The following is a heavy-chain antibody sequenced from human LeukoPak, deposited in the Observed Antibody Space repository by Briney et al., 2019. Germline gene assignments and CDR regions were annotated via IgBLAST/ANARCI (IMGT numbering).Heavy chain of an antibody. CDR3: ARRGEAMDPFDY. V-gene: IGHV5-51*01. CDR2: IYPGDSDT. D-gene: IGHD5-18*01. Sequence: GESLKIPCKDSGYSLTSYWIGWVRQMPGKGLEWMGIIYPGDSDTRYSPSFQGQVTISADKSINTAYLQWSSLKASDTAIYYCARRGEAMDPFDYWGQGTLVTVSS. J-gene: IGHJ4*02. CDR1: GYSLTSYW.